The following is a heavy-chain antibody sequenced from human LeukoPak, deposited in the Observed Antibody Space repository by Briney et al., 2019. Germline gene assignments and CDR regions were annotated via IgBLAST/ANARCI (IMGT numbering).Heavy chain of an antibody. CDR2: LFNSGTT. D-gene: IGHD7-27*01. CDR1: GGSFSSGDYS. Sequence: PSETLPLTCTVSGGSFSSGDYSWNWIRQPAGQGLEWIGRLFNSGTTNYNPSLKSRVTISGDTSNNQFSLKLTSVTAADTAVYYCARDDWGIDSKGSDLYFDYWGQGTLVTVSS. V-gene: IGHV4-61*02. CDR3: ARDDWGIDSKGSDLYFDY. J-gene: IGHJ4*02.